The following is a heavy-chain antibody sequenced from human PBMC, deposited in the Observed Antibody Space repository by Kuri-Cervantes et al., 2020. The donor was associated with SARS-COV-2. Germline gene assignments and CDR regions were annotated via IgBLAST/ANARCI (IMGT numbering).Heavy chain of an antibody. CDR3: AKSRTGVGDSTDY. Sequence: GGSLRLSCEGSGYKFTNYWIGWVRQMPGKGLEWVSSISGSGSSTYYTDSVKGRFTISRDNSKNTQYLQMDSLRAEDTAVYYCAKSRTGVGDSTDYWGPGTLVTVSS. J-gene: IGHJ4*02. D-gene: IGHD1-26*01. CDR1: GYKFTNYW. V-gene: IGHV3-23*01. CDR2: ISGSGSST.